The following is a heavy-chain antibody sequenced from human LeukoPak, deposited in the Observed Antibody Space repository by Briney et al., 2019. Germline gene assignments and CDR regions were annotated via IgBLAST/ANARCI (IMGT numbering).Heavy chain of an antibody. V-gene: IGHV1-18*01. D-gene: IGHD6-19*01. CDR3: ATTGSGWYVFDY. Sequence: ASVKVSCKASGYTFTSYGISWVRQAPGQGLEWMGWISAYSANTNYAQKFQGRVTMTEDTSTDTAYMELSSLRSEDTAVYYCATTGSGWYVFDYWGQGTLVTVSS. J-gene: IGHJ4*02. CDR2: ISAYSANT. CDR1: GYTFTSYG.